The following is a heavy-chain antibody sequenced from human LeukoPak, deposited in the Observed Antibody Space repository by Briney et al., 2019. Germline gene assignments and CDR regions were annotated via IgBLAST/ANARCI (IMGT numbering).Heavy chain of an antibody. D-gene: IGHD3-3*01. J-gene: IGHJ4*02. CDR3: ARASSGSYISD. Sequence: GASVKVSCKASGYTFTSYRINWVRQAPGQGLEWMGWISSYNGDTSSAQKPQDRVTMTTDTSTNTAYMELRSLRSDDTAVYFCARASSGSYISDWGQGTLVTVSS. V-gene: IGHV1-18*01. CDR1: GYTFTSYR. CDR2: ISSYNGDT.